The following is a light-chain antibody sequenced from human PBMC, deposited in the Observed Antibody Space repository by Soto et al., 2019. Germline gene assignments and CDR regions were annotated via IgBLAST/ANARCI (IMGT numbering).Light chain of an antibody. J-gene: IGLJ1*01. CDR3: SSYTSSSTLV. CDR1: SSDVGGYSY. CDR2: EVS. V-gene: IGLV2-14*01. Sequence: LTQPASVSGSPGQSITISCTGTSSDVGGYSYVSWYQQHPGKAPKLMIYEVSNRPSGVSNRFSGSKSGNTASLTISGLQAEDEADYYCSSYTSSSTLVFGTGTKVTVL.